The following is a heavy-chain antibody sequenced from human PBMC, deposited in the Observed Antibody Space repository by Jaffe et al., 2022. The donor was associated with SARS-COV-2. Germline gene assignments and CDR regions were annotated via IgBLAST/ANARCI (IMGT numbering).Heavy chain of an antibody. D-gene: IGHD3-22*01. V-gene: IGHV2-5*02. J-gene: IGHJ4*02. CDR2: IYWDDDK. CDR1: GFSLSISGVG. Sequence: QITLKESGPTLVKPTQTLTLTCTFSGFSLSISGVGVGWIRQPPGKALEWLALIYWDDDKRYRPSLKSRLTITKDTSKNQVVLTMTNMDPVDTATYYCAHSRYYYDRSGYPDSYHFDHWGQGTLVTVSS. CDR3: AHSRYYYDRSGYPDSYHFDH.